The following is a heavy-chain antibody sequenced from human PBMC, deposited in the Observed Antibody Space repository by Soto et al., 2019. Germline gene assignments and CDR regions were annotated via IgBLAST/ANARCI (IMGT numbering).Heavy chain of an antibody. D-gene: IGHD4-17*01. CDR2: FSGSGGST. Sequence: EVQLLESGGGLVQPGGSLRLSCVASGFTLSSYAMSWVRQAPGKGLEWVSGFSGSGGSTYYEDSVKGRFTITRDKSKNTLYLPMNSLRAEETAVYFCAKDRSDYAGDGGVDRWGQGTGVTVSS. V-gene: IGHV3-23*01. J-gene: IGHJ4*02. CDR3: AKDRSDYAGDGGVDR. CDR1: GFTLSSYA.